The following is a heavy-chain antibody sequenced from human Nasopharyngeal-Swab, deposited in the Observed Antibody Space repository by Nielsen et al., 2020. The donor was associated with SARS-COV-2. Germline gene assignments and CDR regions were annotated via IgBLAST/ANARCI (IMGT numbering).Heavy chain of an antibody. CDR3: AKDLPPRYSGSYYLDY. CDR1: GFTFSHYG. J-gene: IGHJ4*02. CDR2: ISAGATST. Sequence: GGSLRLSCAASGFTFSHYGMTWVRQAPGKGLEWVSAISAGATSTFYADSVKGRFTTSRDNSNNTLYLEMNRLRADDTAVYYCAKDLPPRYSGSYYLDYWGQGALVTVSS. D-gene: IGHD1-26*01. V-gene: IGHV3-23*01.